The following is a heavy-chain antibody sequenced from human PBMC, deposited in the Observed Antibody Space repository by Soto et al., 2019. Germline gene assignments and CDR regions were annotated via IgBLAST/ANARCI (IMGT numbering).Heavy chain of an antibody. CDR3: ARDDYGDLDY. CDR1: GFTFSSYS. J-gene: IGHJ4*02. D-gene: IGHD4-17*01. Sequence: EVQLVESGGGLVKPGGSLRLSCAASGFTFSSYSMNWVRQAPGKGLEWVSTISSTGIYIYYADSLKGRLTISRDNANNSLYLQMNSLSVEDTAVYYCARDDYGDLDYWGQGTLVTVSS. CDR2: ISSTGIYI. V-gene: IGHV3-21*01.